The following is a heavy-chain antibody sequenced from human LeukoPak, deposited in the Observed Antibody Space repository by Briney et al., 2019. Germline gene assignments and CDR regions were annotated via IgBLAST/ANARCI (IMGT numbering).Heavy chain of an antibody. D-gene: IGHD1-26*01. V-gene: IGHV4-59*01. CDR1: GGSLSSYY. Sequence: SETLSLTCTVSGGSLSSYYWSWIRQPPGKGLEWIGYIYYSGSTNYNPSLKSRVTISVDTSKNQFSLKLSSVTAAATAVYYCARDPSIVDAFDIWGQGTMVTVSS. J-gene: IGHJ3*02. CDR2: IYYSGST. CDR3: ARDPSIVDAFDI.